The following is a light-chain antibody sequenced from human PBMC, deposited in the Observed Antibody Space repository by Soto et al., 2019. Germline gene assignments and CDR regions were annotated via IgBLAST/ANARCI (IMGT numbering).Light chain of an antibody. CDR3: CSYAGAYTWM. Sequence: QSVLTQPRSVSGSPGQSVTISCTGTSSDVGGYDYVSWCQQHPGKAPKLLIYDVTRRPSGVPDRFSGFKSGNTASLTISGLQAEDEADYYCCSYAGAYTWMFGGGTKVTVL. CDR1: SSDVGGYDY. CDR2: DVT. J-gene: IGLJ3*02. V-gene: IGLV2-11*01.